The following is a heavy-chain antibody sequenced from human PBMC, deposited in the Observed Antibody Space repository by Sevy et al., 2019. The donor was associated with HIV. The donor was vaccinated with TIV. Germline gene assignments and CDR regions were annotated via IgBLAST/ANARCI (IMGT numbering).Heavy chain of an antibody. CDR3: AKDQGSLYYYYGMDV. CDR2: ISGSGGRT. CDR1: GFTFSSYA. D-gene: IGHD6-19*01. J-gene: IGHJ6*02. V-gene: IGHV3-23*01. Sequence: GGSLRLSCAASGFTFSSYAMSWVRQAPGKGLEWVSAISGSGGRTYYADSVKGRFTISGDNSKNTLYLQMNSLRAEDTAVYYCAKDQGSLYYYYGMDVWGQGTTVTVSS.